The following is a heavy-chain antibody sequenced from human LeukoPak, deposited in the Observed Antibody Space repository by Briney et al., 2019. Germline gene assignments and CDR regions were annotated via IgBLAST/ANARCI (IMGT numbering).Heavy chain of an antibody. Sequence: GGSLSLTCAASGFPFSSHTMNWVRQAPGKGLEWVSSIGGTNGYSFYAHSLKGRITISRDNAKNSLSLLMNNLRAEDTAVYYCTSDQPYSSFDNWGQGILITVSS. V-gene: IGHV3-21*01. CDR3: TSDQPYSSFDN. CDR1: GFPFSSHT. D-gene: IGHD4-11*01. J-gene: IGHJ4*02. CDR2: IGGTNGYS.